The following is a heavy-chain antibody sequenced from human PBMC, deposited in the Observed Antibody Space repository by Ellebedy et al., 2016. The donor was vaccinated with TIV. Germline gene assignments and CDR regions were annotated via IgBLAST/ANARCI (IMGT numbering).Heavy chain of an antibody. CDR1: GFTFSSYN. V-gene: IGHV3-7*01. Sequence: GGSLRLSXAPSGFTFSSYNMNWVRQAPGKGLECVATINQDGSQVFYLDSVKGRFTISRDNANNSLYLHMNSLRADDSAMYYSARVFSLGTGPVGYWGQGTLVTVSS. D-gene: IGHD1-26*01. J-gene: IGHJ4*02. CDR3: ARVFSLGTGPVGY. CDR2: INQDGSQV.